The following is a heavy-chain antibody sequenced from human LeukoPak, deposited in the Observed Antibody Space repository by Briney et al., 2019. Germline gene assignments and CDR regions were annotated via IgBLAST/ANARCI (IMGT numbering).Heavy chain of an antibody. J-gene: IGHJ4*02. CDR2: IFSSGST. V-gene: IGHV3-53*01. CDR3: ATTDSNTYWFLDY. CDR1: RFIVSSNY. D-gene: IGHD2/OR15-2a*01. Sequence: GGSLRLSCAASRFIVSSNYMSWVRQAPGKGLEWVSVIFSSGSTYYADSVKGRFTISRDNSKNTLYLQMNSLRAEDTAVYYCATTDSNTYWFLDYWGQGTLVTVSS.